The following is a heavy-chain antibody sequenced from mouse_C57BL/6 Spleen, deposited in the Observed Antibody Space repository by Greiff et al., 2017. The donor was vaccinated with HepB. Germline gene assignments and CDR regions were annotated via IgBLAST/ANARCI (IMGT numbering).Heavy chain of an antibody. Sequence: EVKLQQSGAELVRPGASVKLSCTASGFNIKDDYMHWVKQRPEQGLEWIGWIDPENGDTEYASKFQGKATITADTSSNTAYLQLSSLTSEDTAVYYCTRDYYYGSSYAWFAYWGQGTLVTVSA. J-gene: IGHJ3*01. D-gene: IGHD1-1*01. V-gene: IGHV14-4*01. CDR3: TRDYYYGSSYAWFAY. CDR1: GFNIKDDY. CDR2: IDPENGDT.